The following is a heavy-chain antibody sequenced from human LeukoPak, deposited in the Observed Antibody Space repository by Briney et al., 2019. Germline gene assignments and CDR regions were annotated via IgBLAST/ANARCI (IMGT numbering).Heavy chain of an antibody. CDR2: ISAYNGNT. CDR3: VRDRAVVVAATLDY. V-gene: IGHV1-18*01. J-gene: IGHJ4*02. D-gene: IGHD2-15*01. Sequence: ASVKVSCKASGYTFTSYGISWVRQAPGQGLEWMGWISAYNGNTNYAQKLQGRVTITTDTSTSTAYMELRSLRSDDTAVYYCVRDRAVVVAATLDYWGQGTLVTVSS. CDR1: GYTFTSYG.